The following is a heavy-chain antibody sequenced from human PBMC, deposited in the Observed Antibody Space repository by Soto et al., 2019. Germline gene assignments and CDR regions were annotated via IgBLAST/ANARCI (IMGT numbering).Heavy chain of an antibody. CDR2: ISNDGSDK. V-gene: IGHV3-30*18. D-gene: IGHD6-13*01. CDR3: AKDQGIAASHGID. CDR1: GFTFNNYG. Sequence: QVQLVESGAGVVQPGTSLRLSCAASGFTFNNYGMHWVRQAPGTGLEWVAAISNDGSDKYYADSVKGRLTISRDNSKNTLYLQMDSLRAEDTAVYYCAKDQGIAASHGIDWGQGTMVTVSS. J-gene: IGHJ3*01.